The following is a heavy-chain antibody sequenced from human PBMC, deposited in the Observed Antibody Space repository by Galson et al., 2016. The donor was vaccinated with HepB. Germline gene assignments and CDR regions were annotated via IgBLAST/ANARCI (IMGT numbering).Heavy chain of an antibody. CDR1: GFTFSRIA. D-gene: IGHD1-1*01. Sequence: SLRLSCAASGFTFSRIAMHWVRQAPGKGLKWVAVIYYDGGRNYYADAVKGRFPISRDTSKNTLYLQMNSLRAEGPAVYYCARGIGGTLDALDTWGQGTMVTVSS. V-gene: IGHV3-30*04. CDR2: IYYDGGRN. CDR3: ARGIGGTLDALDT. J-gene: IGHJ3*02.